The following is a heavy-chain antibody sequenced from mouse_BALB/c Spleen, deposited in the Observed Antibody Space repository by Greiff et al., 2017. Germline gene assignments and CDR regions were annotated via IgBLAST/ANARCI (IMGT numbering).Heavy chain of an antibody. CDR3: ARIYYGYDGGAWFAY. V-gene: IGHV8-8*01. Sequence: QVTLKVSGPGILQPSQTLSLTCSFSGFSLSTSGMGVGWIRQPSGKGLEWLAHIWWDDDKRYNPALKSRLTISKDTSSNQVFLKIASVDTADTATYYCARIYYGYDGGAWFAYWGQGTLVTVSA. CDR2: IWWDDDK. D-gene: IGHD2-2*01. J-gene: IGHJ3*01. CDR1: GFSLSTSGMG.